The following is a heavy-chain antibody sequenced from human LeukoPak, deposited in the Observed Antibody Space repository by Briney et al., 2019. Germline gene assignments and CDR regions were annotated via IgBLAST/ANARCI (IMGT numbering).Heavy chain of an antibody. D-gene: IGHD3-9*01. Sequence: ASVKVSCKASGYTSTGYYMHWVRQAPGQGLEWMGWINPNSGGTNYAQKFQGRVTMTRDTSISTVYMELSWLTSDDTAVFYCARRYYDALPGYYPFDHWGQGTLVTVSS. CDR3: ARRYYDALPGYYPFDH. J-gene: IGHJ4*02. CDR1: GYTSTGYY. CDR2: INPNSGGT. V-gene: IGHV1-2*02.